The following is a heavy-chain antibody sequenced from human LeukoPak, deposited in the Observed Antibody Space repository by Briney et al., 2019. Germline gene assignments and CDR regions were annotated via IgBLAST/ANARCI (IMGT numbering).Heavy chain of an antibody. CDR2: IKQDGSEK. CDR3: AKGTYSGYDWDWFDP. J-gene: IGHJ5*02. V-gene: IGHV3-7*03. D-gene: IGHD5-12*01. Sequence: GGSLRLSCAASGFTFSSYWMSWVRQAPGKGLEWVANIKQDGSEKYYVDSVKGRFTISRDNSKNTLYLQMNSLRAEDTAVYYCAKGTYSGYDWDWFDPWGQGTLVTVSS. CDR1: GFTFSSYW.